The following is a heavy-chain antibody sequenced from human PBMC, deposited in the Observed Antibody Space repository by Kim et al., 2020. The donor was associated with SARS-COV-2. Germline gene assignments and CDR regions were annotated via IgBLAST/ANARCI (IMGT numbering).Heavy chain of an antibody. V-gene: IGHV3-48*03. CDR3: ASPGRDSSWDSDSFEV. D-gene: IGHD6-13*01. Sequence: DSVKGRFTVSRDNAENSLYLQMNGLRAEDTAVYYCASPGRDSSWDSDSFEVWGQGTMVIVSS. J-gene: IGHJ3*01.